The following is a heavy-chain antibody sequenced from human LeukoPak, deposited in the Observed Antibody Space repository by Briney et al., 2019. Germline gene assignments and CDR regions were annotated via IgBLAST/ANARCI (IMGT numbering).Heavy chain of an antibody. CDR1: GYTFTSYG. CDR2: INTNTGNP. CDR3: ARGRGYSYGYGDY. D-gene: IGHD5-18*01. J-gene: IGHJ4*02. Sequence: ASVKVSCKASGYTFTSYGIHWVRQAPGQGLEWLGWINTNTGNPTYAQGFTGRFVFSLETSVSTSYLQISSLKAEDTAVYYCARGRGYSYGYGDYWGQGTLVTVSS. V-gene: IGHV7-4-1*02.